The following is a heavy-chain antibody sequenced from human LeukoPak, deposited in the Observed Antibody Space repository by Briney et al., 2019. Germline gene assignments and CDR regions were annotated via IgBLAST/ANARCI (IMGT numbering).Heavy chain of an antibody. J-gene: IGHJ3*02. V-gene: IGHV1-69*04. CDR1: GGTFSSYA. CDR2: IIPILGIA. D-gene: IGHD1-26*01. CDR3: ALGSGATGLLDAFDI. Sequence: GASVKVSCKASGGTFSSYAISWVRQAPGQGLEWMGRIIPILGIANYAQKFQGRVTITADKSTSTAYMELSSLRSEDTAVYYCALGSGATGLLDAFDIWGQGTMVTVSS.